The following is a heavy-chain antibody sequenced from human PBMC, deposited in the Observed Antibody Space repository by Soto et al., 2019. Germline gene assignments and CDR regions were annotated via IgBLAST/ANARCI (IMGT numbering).Heavy chain of an antibody. V-gene: IGHV3-11*01. D-gene: IGHD3-10*01. CDR2: ISISGNSM. Sequence: QVQLLESGGGLVKPGGSLRLSCAASGFTFSDYYMAWIRQAPGEGLEWISYISISGNSMYYADSVKGRFTISRDNARNSMYLQMNSLRAEDSAMYFCARRNYGSWPSWFDPWCQGALVTVSS. J-gene: IGHJ5*02. CDR3: ARRNYGSWPSWFDP. CDR1: GFTFSDYY.